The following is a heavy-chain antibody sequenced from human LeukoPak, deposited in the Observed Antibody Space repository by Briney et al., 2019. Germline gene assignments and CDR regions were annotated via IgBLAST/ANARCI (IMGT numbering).Heavy chain of an antibody. V-gene: IGHV1-18*01. CDR1: GYTFTSYG. Sequence: AASVKVSYKASGYTFTSYGISWVRQAPGQGLEWMGWISAYNGNTNYAQKLQGRVTMTTDTSTSTAYMELRSLRSDDTAVYYCARDSQITPFSSGWYRYDYWGQGTLVTVSS. D-gene: IGHD6-19*01. CDR3: ARDSQITPFSSGWYRYDY. CDR2: ISAYNGNT. J-gene: IGHJ4*02.